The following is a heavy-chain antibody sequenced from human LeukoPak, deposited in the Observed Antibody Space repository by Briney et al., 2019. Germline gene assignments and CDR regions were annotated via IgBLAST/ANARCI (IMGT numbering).Heavy chain of an antibody. CDR1: GYTFTSYG. D-gene: IGHD3-22*01. V-gene: IGHV1-18*01. Sequence: ASVKVSCKASGYTFTSYGISWVRQAPGQGLEWMGWISAYNGNTNYAQKLQGRVTMTTDTSTSTAYMELRSLRSDDTAVYYCARESYYDGMGYYYYYGMHVWGRGTTVTVSS. J-gene: IGHJ6*02. CDR3: ARESYYDGMGYYYYYGMHV. CDR2: ISAYNGNT.